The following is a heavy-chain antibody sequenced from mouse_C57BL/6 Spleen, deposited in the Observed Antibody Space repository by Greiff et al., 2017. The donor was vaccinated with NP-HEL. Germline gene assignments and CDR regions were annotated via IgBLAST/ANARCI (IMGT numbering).Heavy chain of an antibody. CDR2: IYPGDGDT. D-gene: IGHD4-1*01. CDR1: GYAFSSSW. V-gene: IGHV1-82*01. Sequence: VKLQESGPELVKPGASVKISCKASGYAFSSSWMNWVKQRPGKGLEWIGRIYPGDGDTNYNGKFKGKATLTADKSSSTAYMQLSSLTSEDSAVYFCARGLTGTRFAYWGQRTLVTVSA. J-gene: IGHJ3*01. CDR3: ARGLTGTRFAY.